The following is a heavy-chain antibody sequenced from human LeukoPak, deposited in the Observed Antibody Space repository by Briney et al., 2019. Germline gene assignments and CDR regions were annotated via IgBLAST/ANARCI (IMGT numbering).Heavy chain of an antibody. CDR2: INPNSGGT. D-gene: IGHD1-26*01. CDR1: GYTFTGYY. CDR3: ARVISGGSYYPSRAPWFDP. J-gene: IGHJ5*02. V-gene: IGHV1-2*02. Sequence: ASVKVSCMASGYTFTGYYMHWVRQAPGQGLEWMGWINPNSGGTNYAQKFQGRVTMTRDTSISTAYMELSRLRSDDTAVYYCARVISGGSYYPSRAPWFDPWGQGTLVTVSS.